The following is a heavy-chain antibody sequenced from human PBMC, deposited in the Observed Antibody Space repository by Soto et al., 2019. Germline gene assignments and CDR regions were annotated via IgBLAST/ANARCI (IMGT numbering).Heavy chain of an antibody. CDR2: ISKSDYT. V-gene: IGHV3-21*01. CDR3: ARTHYYDSSGYYPFDY. D-gene: IGHD3-22*01. CDR1: GFAFNNYG. Sequence: GGSLRLSCTVSGFAFNNYGINWVRQAPGKGLEWVSSISKSDYTYYSDSVKGRFAISRDNAKSSVSLQMNTLRVEDTAVYYCARTHYYDSSGYYPFDYWGQGTLVTVSS. J-gene: IGHJ4*02.